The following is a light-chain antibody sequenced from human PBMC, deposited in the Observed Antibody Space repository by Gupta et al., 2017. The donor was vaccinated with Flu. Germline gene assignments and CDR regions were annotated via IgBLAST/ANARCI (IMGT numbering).Light chain of an antibody. CDR2: GAS. V-gene: IGKV3-15*01. Sequence: GERATLSCRASQSVNSNLAWYQQKPGQPPRRLIYGASTRATGIPDRFSGSGSGTEFTLTISSLQSEDFAVYYCKQYNHWPGTFGQGTKVEIK. CDR1: QSVNSN. CDR3: KQYNHWPGT. J-gene: IGKJ1*01.